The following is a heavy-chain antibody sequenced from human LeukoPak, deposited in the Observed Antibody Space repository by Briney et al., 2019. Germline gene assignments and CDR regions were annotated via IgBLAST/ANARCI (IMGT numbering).Heavy chain of an antibody. CDR1: GGSISSYY. J-gene: IGHJ3*02. Sequence: SETLSLTCTVSGGSISSYYWSWIRQHAGKGLEWIGRTYTSGSTTYNPSLKSRVTMSLDTSKNQFSLKLSSVTAADTAVYYCARLYSSGWTHDAFDIWGQGTMVTVSS. D-gene: IGHD6-19*01. V-gene: IGHV4-4*07. CDR3: ARLYSSGWTHDAFDI. CDR2: TYTSGST.